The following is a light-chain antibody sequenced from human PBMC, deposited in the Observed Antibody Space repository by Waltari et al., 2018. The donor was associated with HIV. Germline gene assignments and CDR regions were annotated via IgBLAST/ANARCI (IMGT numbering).Light chain of an antibody. CDR1: SSNIGSNY. V-gene: IGLV1-47*01. CDR2: RNN. J-gene: IGLJ2*01. CDR3: AAWDDSLSGPL. Sequence: QSVLTQPPSASGTPGQRVTISCSGSSSNIGSNYVYWYQQLPGTAPKLLIYRNNQRPSGVPDRFSGSKSGTSASLAISGLRSEDEADYYCAAWDDSLSGPLFGGGTKLTLL.